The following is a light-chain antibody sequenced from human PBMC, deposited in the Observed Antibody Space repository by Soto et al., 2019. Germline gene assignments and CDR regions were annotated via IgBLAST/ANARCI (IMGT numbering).Light chain of an antibody. CDR2: GAS. V-gene: IGKV3-11*01. J-gene: IGKJ4*01. CDR3: QQRSSCPLT. CDR1: QSVSNNY. Sequence: EIVLTQSPGTLSLSPGERATLSCRASQSVSNNYLAWYQQKPGQAPRLLIYGASNRATGIPARFSGSGSGTDFTLTISSLEPEDFAVYYCQQRSSCPLTFGGGTKVEIK.